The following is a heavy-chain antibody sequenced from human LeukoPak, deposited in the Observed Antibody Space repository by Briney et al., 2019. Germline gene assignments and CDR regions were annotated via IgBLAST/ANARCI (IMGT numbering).Heavy chain of an antibody. V-gene: IGHV1-69*13. CDR2: IIPLFGTA. D-gene: IGHD5-12*01. J-gene: IGHJ4*02. CDR3: ARSSERGYSGYDQDY. CDR1: GGTFSRYA. Sequence: SVKVSCKASGGTFSRYAINWVRQAPGQGLEWMGGIIPLFGTANYAQKFQGRVTITAVESMSTAYMELSSLRSEDTAVYYCARSSERGYSGYDQDYWGQGTLVTVSS.